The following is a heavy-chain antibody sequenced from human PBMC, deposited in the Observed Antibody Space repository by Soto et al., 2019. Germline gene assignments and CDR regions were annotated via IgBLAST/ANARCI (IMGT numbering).Heavy chain of an antibody. CDR3: ANNMEWPTPGFDY. Sequence: GGSLRLSCAASGFTFSSYGMHWVRQAPGKGLERVAVISYDGSNKYYAESVKGRFTISRDNSKNTLYLQMNSLRAEDSAVYYGANNMEWPTPGFDYWGEGTLVTVAS. V-gene: IGHV3-30*18. CDR2: ISYDGSNK. J-gene: IGHJ4*02. D-gene: IGHD3-3*01. CDR1: GFTFSSYG.